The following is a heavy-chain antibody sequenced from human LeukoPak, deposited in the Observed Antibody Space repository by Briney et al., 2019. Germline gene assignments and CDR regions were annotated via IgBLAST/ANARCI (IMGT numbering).Heavy chain of an antibody. J-gene: IGHJ3*02. V-gene: IGHV4-39*07. D-gene: IGHD1-26*01. CDR1: GGSISSSSYY. CDR3: ATAKWELPLI. Sequence: PSETLSLTCTVSGGSISSSSYYWGWIRQPPGKGLEWIGSIYYSGSTYYNPSLKSRVTISVDTSKNQFSLKLSSVTAADTAVYYCATAKWELPLIWGQGTMVTVSS. CDR2: IYYSGST.